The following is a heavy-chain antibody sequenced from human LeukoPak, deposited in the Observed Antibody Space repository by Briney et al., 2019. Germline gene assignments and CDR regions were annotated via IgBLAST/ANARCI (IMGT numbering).Heavy chain of an antibody. D-gene: IGHD5-18*01. CDR1: GYTFTGYY. J-gene: IGHJ4*02. CDR2: INPNSGGT. Sequence: ASVKVSCKASGYTFTGYYMHWVRQAPGQGLEWMGWINPNSGGTNYAQKFQGRVTMTRDTSISTAYMELSRLRSGDTAVYYCARGGLISYGLYYFDYWGQGTLVTVSS. CDR3: ARGGLISYGLYYFDY. V-gene: IGHV1-2*02.